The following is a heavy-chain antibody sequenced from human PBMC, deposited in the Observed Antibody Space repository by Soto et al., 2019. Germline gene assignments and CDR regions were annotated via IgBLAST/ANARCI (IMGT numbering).Heavy chain of an antibody. Sequence: SETLSLTCTVSGGSISSSSYYWGWIRQPPGKGLEWIGSIYYSGSTYYNPSLKSRVTISVDTSKNQFSLKLSSVTAADTAVYYCASSRGIAARGAFDIWGQGTTVTVSS. D-gene: IGHD6-6*01. CDR2: IYYSGST. CDR1: GGSISSSSYY. V-gene: IGHV4-39*01. CDR3: ASSRGIAARGAFDI. J-gene: IGHJ3*02.